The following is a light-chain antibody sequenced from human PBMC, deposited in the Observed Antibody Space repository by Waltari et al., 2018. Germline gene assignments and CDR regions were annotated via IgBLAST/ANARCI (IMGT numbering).Light chain of an antibody. CDR3: ASWDDSLSGWV. Sequence: QSVLTQPPSASGTPGQRVTISCSGSSSNIGSYSVYWYQQLPGTAPKLLIYRKKQRPSGVPDRFSGAKSGTSASLAISGLQSDDDADYYCASWDDSLSGWVFGGGTKLTVL. V-gene: IGLV1-47*01. CDR1: SSNIGSYS. J-gene: IGLJ3*02. CDR2: RKK.